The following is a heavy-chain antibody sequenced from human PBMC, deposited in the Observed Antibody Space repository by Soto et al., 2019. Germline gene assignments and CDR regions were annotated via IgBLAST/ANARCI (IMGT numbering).Heavy chain of an antibody. CDR2: INSDGSST. J-gene: IGHJ3*02. D-gene: IGHD3-3*01. V-gene: IGHV3-74*01. CDR1: GFTFSSYW. Sequence: GGSLRLSCAASGFTFSSYWMHWVRQAPGKGLVWVSRINSDGSSTSYADSVKGRFTIYRDNAKNTLYLQMNSLRAEDTAVYYCALSGYYDFWSGYQDAFDIWGQGTMVTVSS. CDR3: ALSGYYDFWSGYQDAFDI.